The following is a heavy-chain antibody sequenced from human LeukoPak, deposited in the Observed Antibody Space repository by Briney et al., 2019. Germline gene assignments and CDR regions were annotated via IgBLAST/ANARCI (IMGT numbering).Heavy chain of an antibody. J-gene: IGHJ5*02. V-gene: IGHV4-39*07. CDR2: IYYSGST. D-gene: IGHD2-21*02. CDR1: GGSISSSSYY. CDR3: ARQSGDDGDWFDP. Sequence: PSETLSLTCTVSGGSISSSSYYWGWIRQPPGKGLEWIGSIYYSGSTYYNPSLKSRVTISVDTSKNQFSLKLSSVTAADTAVYYCARQSGDDGDWFDPWGQGTLVTVSS.